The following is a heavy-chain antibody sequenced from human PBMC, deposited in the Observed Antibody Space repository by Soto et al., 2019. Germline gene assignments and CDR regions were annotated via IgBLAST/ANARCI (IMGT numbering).Heavy chain of an antibody. CDR2: IIPIFGTA. CDR3: ARALASGQWLVPFDY. Sequence: SVKVSCKASGGTFSSYAISWVRQAPGQGLEWMGGIIPIFGTANYAQKFQGRVTITADKSTSTAYMELSSLRSEDTAVYYCARALASGQWLVPFDYWGQGTLVTVSS. J-gene: IGHJ4*02. CDR1: GGTFSSYA. D-gene: IGHD6-19*01. V-gene: IGHV1-69*06.